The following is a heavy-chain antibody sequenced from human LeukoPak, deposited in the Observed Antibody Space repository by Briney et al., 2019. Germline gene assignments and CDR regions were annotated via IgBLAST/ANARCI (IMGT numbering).Heavy chain of an antibody. CDR3: ARRIQGMAPYYFDY. CDR1: GFTFSSYW. J-gene: IGHJ4*02. Sequence: GGSLRLSCTASGFTFSSYWMHWVRQAPGKGLVWVSRINSDGGSTSYADSVKGRFTISRDNAKNTLYLQMNSLRAEDTAVYYCARRIQGMAPYYFDYWAREPWSPSPQ. V-gene: IGHV3-74*01. CDR2: INSDGGST. D-gene: IGHD5-24*01.